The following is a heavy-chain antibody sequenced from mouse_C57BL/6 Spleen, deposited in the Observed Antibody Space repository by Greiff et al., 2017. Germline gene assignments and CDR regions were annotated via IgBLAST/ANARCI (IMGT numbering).Heavy chain of an antibody. V-gene: IGHV5-17*01. CDR3: AEGDYEPDAMDY. CDR2: ISSGSSTI. D-gene: IGHD2-3*01. J-gene: IGHJ4*01. Sequence: EVQLVESGGGLVKPGGSLKLSCAASGFTFSDYGMHWVRQAPEKALEWVAYISSGSSTIYYADTVKGRFTIFRDNAKNTLFLRMTSLGSEDTAMYYCAEGDYEPDAMDYWSQGTSDTVTS. CDR1: GFTFSDYG.